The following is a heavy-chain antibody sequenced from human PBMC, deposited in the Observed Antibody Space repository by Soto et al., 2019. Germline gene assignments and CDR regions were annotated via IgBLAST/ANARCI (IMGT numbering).Heavy chain of an antibody. CDR2: ISYDSDTI. J-gene: IGHJ6*02. CDR3: ARLYYDYV. D-gene: IGHD3-3*01. V-gene: IGHV3-48*02. Sequence: GGSLRLSCAGSGFTFGTYSMNWVRQAAGKGLEWIAYISYDSDTIQYADSVKGRFTISRDNAKNSLYLQMSSLRDEDTAVYYCARLYYDYVWGQGTTVTVSS. CDR1: GFTFGTYS.